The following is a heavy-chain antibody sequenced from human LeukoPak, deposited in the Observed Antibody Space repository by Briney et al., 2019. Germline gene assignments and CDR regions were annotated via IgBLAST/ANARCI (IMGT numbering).Heavy chain of an antibody. V-gene: IGHV3-21*01. D-gene: IGHD3-3*01. J-gene: IGHJ4*02. CDR1: GFTSSSYS. Sequence: GGSLRLSCAASGFTSSSYSMNWVRQSPGKGLEWVSSISSSSSFIYYVDLVKGQFTISRDNAKNSLYLQMNSLRAEDTALYYCARGTWSGYGVYFDYWGQGTLVTVSS. CDR3: ARGTWSGYGVYFDY. CDR2: ISSSSSFI.